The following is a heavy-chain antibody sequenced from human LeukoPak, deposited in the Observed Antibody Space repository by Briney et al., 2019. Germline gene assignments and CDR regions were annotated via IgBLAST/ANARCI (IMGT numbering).Heavy chain of an antibody. J-gene: IGHJ6*03. CDR2: IYYSGST. Sequence: SETLSLTCTVSGGSISSYYWSWIRQPPGKGLEWIGYIYYSGSTNYNPSLKSRGTISVDTSKNQFSLKLSSVTAADTAVYYCAGGVFYGGNSDYYYYMDVWGKGTTVTISS. CDR1: GGSISSYY. D-gene: IGHD4-23*01. CDR3: AGGVFYGGNSDYYYYMDV. V-gene: IGHV4-59*01.